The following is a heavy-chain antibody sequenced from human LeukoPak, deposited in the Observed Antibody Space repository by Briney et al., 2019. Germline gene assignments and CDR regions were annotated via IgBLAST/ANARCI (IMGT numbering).Heavy chain of an antibody. CDR2: IYYSGST. CDR1: GGSISSYY. CDR3: ARDQGLNGYSSS. D-gene: IGHD6-13*01. V-gene: IGHV4-59*01. J-gene: IGHJ4*02. Sequence: SETLSLTCVVSGGSISSYYWSWIRQPPGKGLEWIGYIYYSGSTNYNPSLKSRVTISVDTSKNQFSLKLSSVTAADTAVYYCARDQGLNGYSSSWGQGTLVTVSS.